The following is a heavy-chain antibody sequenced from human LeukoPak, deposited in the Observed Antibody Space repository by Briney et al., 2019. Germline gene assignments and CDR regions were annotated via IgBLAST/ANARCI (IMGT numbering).Heavy chain of an antibody. V-gene: IGHV3-48*01. CDR1: GSTFSTCS. Sequence: GGSLRLSCAASGSTFSTCSMNWVRQAPGKGLEWVSYISSSISTIYYADSVKGRFTISRDNAKNSLYLQMNSLRAEDTAVYYCARSCGGDCYSGFDYWGQGTLVTVSS. CDR2: ISSSISTI. J-gene: IGHJ4*02. D-gene: IGHD2-21*02. CDR3: ARSCGGDCYSGFDY.